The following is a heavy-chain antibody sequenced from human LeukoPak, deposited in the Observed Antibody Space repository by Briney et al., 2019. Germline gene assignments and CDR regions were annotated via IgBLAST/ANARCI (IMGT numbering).Heavy chain of an antibody. CDR1: GGSFRGYY. J-gene: IGHJ6*02. CDR2: VNHSGST. V-gene: IGHV4-34*01. CDR3: ARSAVIVATNPSSYSGMDV. Sequence: SETLSLTCAVYGGSFRGYYWSWIRQPPGKGLEWIGEVNHSGSTNYNPSLKSRVTISVDTSNNQFSLRLSSVPAADTAVYYCARSAVIVATNPSSYSGMDVWGQGTTVPVSS. D-gene: IGHD5-12*01.